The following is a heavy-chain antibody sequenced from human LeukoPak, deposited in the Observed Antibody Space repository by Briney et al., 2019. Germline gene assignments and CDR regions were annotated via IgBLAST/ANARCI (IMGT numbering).Heavy chain of an antibody. Sequence: GGFLRLSCAASGFTFDEYAMHWVRQAPGKGLEWVSGISWNSGLIDYADSVKGRFTISRDNAKNSLFLQMNSLKAEDTAFYYCAKVGIFGLVTYYFDYWGQGTLVTVSS. CDR3: AKVGIFGLVTYYFDY. V-gene: IGHV3-9*01. CDR2: ISWNSGLI. D-gene: IGHD3/OR15-3a*01. J-gene: IGHJ4*02. CDR1: GFTFDEYA.